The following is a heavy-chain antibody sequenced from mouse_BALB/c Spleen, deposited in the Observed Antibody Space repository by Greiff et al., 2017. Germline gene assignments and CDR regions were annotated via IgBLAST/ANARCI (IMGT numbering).Heavy chain of an antibody. D-gene: IGHD2-3*01. J-gene: IGHJ3*01. Sequence: QVQLKQSGAELMKPGASVKISCKATGYTFSSYWIEWVKQRPGHGLEWIGEILPGSGSTNYNEKFKGKATFTADTSSNTAYMQLSSLTSEDSAVYYCARSNDGYYPWFAYWGQGTLVTVSA. CDR1: GYTFSSYW. CDR2: ILPGSGST. CDR3: ARSNDGYYPWFAY. V-gene: IGHV1-9*01.